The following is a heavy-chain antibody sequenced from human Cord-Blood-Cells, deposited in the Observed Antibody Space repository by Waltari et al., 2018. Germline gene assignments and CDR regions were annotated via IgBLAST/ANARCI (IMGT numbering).Heavy chain of an antibody. D-gene: IGHD3-3*01. V-gene: IGHV4-39*01. CDR2: IYYSGST. CDR1: GGSISSSSYY. CDR3: ARLDFWSGYYDY. J-gene: IGHJ4*02. Sequence: QLQLQESGPGLVKPSETLSLTCTVSGGSISSSSYYWGWIRQPPGKGLEWIGVIYYSGSTYYNPSLKSRVTISVDTSKNQFSLKLSSVTAADTAVYYCARLDFWSGYYDYWGQGTLVTVSS.